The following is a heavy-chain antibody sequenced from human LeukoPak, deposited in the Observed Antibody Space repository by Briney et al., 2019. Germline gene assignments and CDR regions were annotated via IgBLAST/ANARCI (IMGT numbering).Heavy chain of an antibody. V-gene: IGHV4-4*07. CDR2: IYTSGST. CDR3: AREAPYSSSWNVPYNWFDP. D-gene: IGHD6-13*01. Sequence: SETLSLTCTVSGGFLSSYYWSWIRQPAGKGLEWIGRIYTSGSTNYNPSLKSRVTMSVDTSKNQFSLKLSSVTAADTAVYYCAREAPYSSSWNVPYNWFDPWGQGTLVTVSS. J-gene: IGHJ5*02. CDR1: GGFLSSYY.